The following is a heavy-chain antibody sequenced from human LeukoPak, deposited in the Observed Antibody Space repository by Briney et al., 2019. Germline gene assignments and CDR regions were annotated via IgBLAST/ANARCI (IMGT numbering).Heavy chain of an antibody. CDR2: ISGSGDNT. CDR1: GFTFSNYA. J-gene: IGHJ6*02. Sequence: QSAGSLRLSCAASGFTFSNYAMSWVRQAPGKGLEWVSAISGSGDNTYYADSVRGRFTISRDNSKNTLYLQMNSLRAEDAALYYCAKAVVTTAMVSGYYYGMDVWGQGTTVTVSS. CDR3: AKAVVTTAMVSGYYYGMDV. D-gene: IGHD5-18*01. V-gene: IGHV3-23*01.